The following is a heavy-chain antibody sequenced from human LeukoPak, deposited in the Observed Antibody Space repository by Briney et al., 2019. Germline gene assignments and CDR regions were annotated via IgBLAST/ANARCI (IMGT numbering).Heavy chain of an antibody. Sequence: PSETLSLTCTVSSGSITGYYWSWIRQPPGKGLEWIGYIYYSGSTNYNPSLKSRVTISVDTSKNQFSLKLSSVTAADTAVYYCARDGRKYYYDSSGYFSAGRAGAFDIWGQGTMVTVSS. CDR3: ARDGRKYYYDSSGYFSAGRAGAFDI. D-gene: IGHD3-22*01. J-gene: IGHJ3*02. V-gene: IGHV4-59*01. CDR2: IYYSGST. CDR1: SGSITGYY.